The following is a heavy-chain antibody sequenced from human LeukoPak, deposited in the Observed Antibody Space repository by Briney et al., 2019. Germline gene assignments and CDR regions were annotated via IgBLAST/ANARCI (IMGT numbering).Heavy chain of an antibody. CDR1: GCRFTSYW. CDR3: ARHRQSVVMGVVVAAQIDY. D-gene: IGHD2-2*01. V-gene: IGHV5-51*01. CDR2: IYPGDSYT. J-gene: IGHJ4*02. Sequence: GESLKISCKGSGCRFTSYWIGWVRQMPGKGLEWMGIIYPGDSYTRYGPSFQGQVNISVDKSISTAYLQWSSLKASDTAMYYCARHRQSVVMGVVVAAQIDYWGQGTLVTAPS.